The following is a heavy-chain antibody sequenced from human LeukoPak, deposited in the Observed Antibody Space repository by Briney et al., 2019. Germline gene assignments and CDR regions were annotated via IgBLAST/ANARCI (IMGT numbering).Heavy chain of an antibody. CDR1: GYSVSNYW. D-gene: IGHD2-15*01. J-gene: IGHJ3*02. CDR2: IYPGDSDT. CDR3: ARGFSRGYCSGGSCSVDAFDI. V-gene: IGHV5-51*01. Sequence: GESLKISCKGSGYSVSNYWIGWVRQTPGKGLEWMGTIYPGDSDTRYSPSFQGQVTISADKSISTAYLQWSSLKASDTAMYYCARGFSRGYCSGGSCSVDAFDIWGQGTMVTVSS.